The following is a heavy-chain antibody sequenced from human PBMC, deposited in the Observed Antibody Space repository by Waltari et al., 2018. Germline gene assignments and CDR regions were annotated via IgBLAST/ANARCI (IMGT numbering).Heavy chain of an antibody. V-gene: IGHV3-7*01. Sequence: EVQLVESGGGLVQPGGSLRLSCAASGFTFSSYWMSWVRQAPGKGLEWVANIKQDGSEKYYVDSVKGRFTISRDNAKNSLYLQMNSLRAEDTAVYYCARDQSQPIFGVVSEFLYYYYGMDVWGQGTTVTVSS. D-gene: IGHD3-3*01. J-gene: IGHJ6*02. CDR3: ARDQSQPIFGVVSEFLYYYYGMDV. CDR1: GFTFSSYW. CDR2: IKQDGSEK.